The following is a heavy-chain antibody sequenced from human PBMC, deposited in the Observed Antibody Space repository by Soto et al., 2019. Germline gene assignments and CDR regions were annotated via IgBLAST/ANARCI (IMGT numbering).Heavy chain of an antibody. CDR1: GGSISSSDW. CDR3: ARDAPRGTTYNWFDP. V-gene: IGHV4-31*11. Sequence: SETLSLTCAVSGGSISSSDWWTWVRQPPGKGLEWIGYIYYSGSTYYNPSPKSRVTISVDTSKNQFSLKLSSVTAADTAVYYCARDAPRGTTYNWFDPWGQGTLVTVSS. D-gene: IGHD1-7*01. CDR2: IYYSGST. J-gene: IGHJ5*02.